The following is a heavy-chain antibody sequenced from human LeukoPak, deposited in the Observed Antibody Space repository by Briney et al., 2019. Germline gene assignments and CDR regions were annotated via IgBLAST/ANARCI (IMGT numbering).Heavy chain of an antibody. CDR2: LDPSGGST. V-gene: IGHV1-46*01. D-gene: IGHD3-16*01. J-gene: IGHJ4*02. Sequence: ASVKVSCKASGYTFTSYYMHWVRQAPGQGLEWMGILDPSGGSTSYAQKFQGRVTMTRDTSTSTVCMELSSLRSEDTAVYYCARDLRGAFDYWGQGTLVTVSS. CDR1: GYTFTSYY. CDR3: ARDLRGAFDY.